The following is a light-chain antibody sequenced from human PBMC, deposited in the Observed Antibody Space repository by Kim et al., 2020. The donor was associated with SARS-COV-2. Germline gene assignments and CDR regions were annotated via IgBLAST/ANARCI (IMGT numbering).Light chain of an antibody. CDR3: QAGDRSTYV. J-gene: IGLJ1*01. V-gene: IGLV3-1*01. Sequence: SYELTQPPSVSASQGQTASITCSGDKLGDKYACWYKKKPGQSPVRVIYQDSKRPSGIPERSSGAKSGKTVTLTISGTEAMDEADYYCQAGDRSTYVLGTG. CDR2: QDS. CDR1: KLGDKY.